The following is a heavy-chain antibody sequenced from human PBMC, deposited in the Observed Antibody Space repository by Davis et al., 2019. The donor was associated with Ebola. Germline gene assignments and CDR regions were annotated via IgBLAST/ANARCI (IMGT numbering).Heavy chain of an antibody. D-gene: IGHD6-19*01. CDR1: GFTFGSYA. V-gene: IGHV3-23*01. CDR3: AKGGSGWPSDYSYGLGV. Sequence: GGSLRLSCAASGFTFGSYAMTWARQVPGKGLDWVSAVTSSGGSTYYANSVKGRFTIPRDNSKNTLFLQLNSLGVEDTAVYYCAKGGSGWPSDYSYGLGVWGKGTTVTVSS. CDR2: VTSSGGST. J-gene: IGHJ6*04.